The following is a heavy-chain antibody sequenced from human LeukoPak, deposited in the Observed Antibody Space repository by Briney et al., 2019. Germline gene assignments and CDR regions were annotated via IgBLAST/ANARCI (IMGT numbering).Heavy chain of an antibody. Sequence: GGSLRLPCTASGFTFGDYAMSWVRQAPGKGLEWVGFIRSKAYGGTTEYAASVKGRFTISRDDSKSIAYLQMNSLKTEDTAVYYCTREYFYDFWSGDAFDIWGQGTMVTVSS. V-gene: IGHV3-49*04. D-gene: IGHD3-3*01. CDR2: IRSKAYGGTT. J-gene: IGHJ3*02. CDR3: TREYFYDFWSGDAFDI. CDR1: GFTFGDYA.